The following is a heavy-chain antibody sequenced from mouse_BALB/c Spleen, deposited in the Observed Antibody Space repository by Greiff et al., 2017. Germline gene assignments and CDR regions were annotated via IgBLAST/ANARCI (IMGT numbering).Heavy chain of an antibody. CDR3: ARLDLYAMDY. Sequence: EVKLVESGGGLVKPGGSLKLSCAASGFTFSSYAMSWVRQTPEKRLEWVATISSGGSYTYYPDSVKGRFTISRDNAKNTLYLQMSSLRSEDTAMYYCARLDLYAMDYWGQGTSVTVSS. CDR1: GFTFSSYA. V-gene: IGHV5-9-3*01. CDR2: ISSGGSYT. J-gene: IGHJ4*01.